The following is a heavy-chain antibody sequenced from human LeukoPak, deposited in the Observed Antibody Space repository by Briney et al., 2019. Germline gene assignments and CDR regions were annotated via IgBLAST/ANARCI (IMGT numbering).Heavy chain of an antibody. CDR2: IYYSGST. Sequence: SETLSLTCTVSGGSISSSSYYWGWIRQPPGKGLEWIGSIYYSGSTYYNPSLKSRVTMSVDTSKNQFSLKLSSVTAADTAVYYCARDRWEMFNYYYYYMDVWGKGTTVTVSS. CDR1: GGSISSSSYY. J-gene: IGHJ6*03. V-gene: IGHV4-39*07. D-gene: IGHD1-26*01. CDR3: ARDRWEMFNYYYYYMDV.